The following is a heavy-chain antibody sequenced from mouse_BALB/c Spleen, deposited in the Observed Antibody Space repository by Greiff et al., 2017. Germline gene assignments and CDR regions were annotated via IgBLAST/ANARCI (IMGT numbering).Heavy chain of an antibody. V-gene: IGHV7-1*02. CDR1: GFTISDFY. Sequence: EVQLVESGAGLVQPGGSLRFSCATSGFTISDFYMDWVRQPPGKRLEWIAASRNKTCDYRTEYSASVKGRIIVSRDTSKSILYLQMKALRAEDTAIYYCARDADERFAYWGQGTLVTVSA. J-gene: IGHJ3*01. CDR3: ARDADERFAY. CDR2: SRNKTCDYRT.